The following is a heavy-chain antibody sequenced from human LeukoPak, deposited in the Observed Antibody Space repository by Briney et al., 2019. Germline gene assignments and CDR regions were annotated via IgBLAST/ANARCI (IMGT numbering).Heavy chain of an antibody. Sequence: GGSLRLSCAASGFTFSSYEMNRVRQAPGKGLEWVSYISGSGSTIYYADSVKGRFTISRDNAKNSLYLQMNSLRAEDTAVYYCARGQYSGYYYFDYWGQGTLVTVSS. J-gene: IGHJ4*02. CDR1: GFTFSSYE. D-gene: IGHD3-22*01. CDR2: ISGSGSTI. CDR3: ARGQYSGYYYFDY. V-gene: IGHV3-48*03.